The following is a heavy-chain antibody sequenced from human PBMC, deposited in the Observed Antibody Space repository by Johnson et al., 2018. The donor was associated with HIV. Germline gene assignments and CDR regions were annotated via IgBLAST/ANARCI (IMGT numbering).Heavy chain of an antibody. V-gene: IGHV3-30-3*01. J-gene: IGHJ3*02. D-gene: IGHD3-16*01. Sequence: QVQLVESGGGLVQPGGSLRLSCVDSGFTFSSYWMRWVRQAPGKGLEWVAVISYDRSNKYYADSVKGRFTISRDNSKNTLYLQMNSLRAEDTAVYYCARVGPRSKGGPVDAFDIWGQGTMVTVSS. CDR3: ARVGPRSKGGPVDAFDI. CDR1: GFTFSSYW. CDR2: ISYDRSNK.